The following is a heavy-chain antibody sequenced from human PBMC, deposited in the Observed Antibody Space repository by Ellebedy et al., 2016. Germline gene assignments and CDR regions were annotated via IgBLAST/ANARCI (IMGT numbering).Heavy chain of an antibody. CDR1: GGSVSSGSYY. Sequence: SETLSLTCTVSGGSVSSGSYYWSWIRQPPGKGLEWIGYIYYSGSTNYNPSLKSRVTISVDTSKNQFSLKLSSVTAADTAVYHCARAYSYYDSSGDRRSWFDPWGQGTLVTVSS. J-gene: IGHJ5*02. CDR3: ARAYSYYDSSGDRRSWFDP. V-gene: IGHV4-61*01. CDR2: IYYSGST. D-gene: IGHD3-22*01.